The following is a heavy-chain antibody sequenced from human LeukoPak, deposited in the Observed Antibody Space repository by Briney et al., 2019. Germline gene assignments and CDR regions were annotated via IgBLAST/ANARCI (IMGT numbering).Heavy chain of an antibody. Sequence: PSETLSLTCTVSGGSISSGSYYWGWIRQPPGKGLEWIGSIYYSGSTFYNPSLKSRVTISVEASKNQFSLKLSSVTAADTAVYCCARHRDNYDDRIDYWGQGTLVTVSS. CDR2: IYYSGST. J-gene: IGHJ4*02. CDR1: GGSISSGSYY. D-gene: IGHD3-22*01. V-gene: IGHV4-39*01. CDR3: ARHRDNYDDRIDY.